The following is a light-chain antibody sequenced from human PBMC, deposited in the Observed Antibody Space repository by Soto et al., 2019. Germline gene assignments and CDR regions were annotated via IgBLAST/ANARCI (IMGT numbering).Light chain of an antibody. Sequence: PGERATLSCRASQSVSSYLAWYQQKPGQAPRLLIYDASNRATGIPARFSGSGSGTDFTLTISSLEPEDFAVYYCQQRSNCPPITFGQGTRLEIK. CDR2: DAS. CDR1: QSVSSY. CDR3: QQRSNCPPIT. J-gene: IGKJ5*01. V-gene: IGKV3-11*01.